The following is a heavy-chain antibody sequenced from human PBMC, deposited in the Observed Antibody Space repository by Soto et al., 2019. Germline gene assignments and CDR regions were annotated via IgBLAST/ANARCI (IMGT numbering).Heavy chain of an antibody. CDR1: GGTFSSYA. CDR2: IIPIFGTA. Sequence: HVQLVQSGAEVKKPGSSVKVSCKASGGTFSSYAISWVRQAPGQGLEWMGGIIPIFGTANYAQKFQGRVTITEDESTSTAYMELSSLRSEDTAGYDSASRTGTRKYYFDDWGQGTLVTVAS. CDR3: ASRTGTRKYYFDD. J-gene: IGHJ4*02. D-gene: IGHD1-1*01. V-gene: IGHV1-69*12.